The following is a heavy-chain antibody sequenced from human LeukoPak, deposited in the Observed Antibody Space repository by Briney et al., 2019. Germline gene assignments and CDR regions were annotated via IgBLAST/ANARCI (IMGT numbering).Heavy chain of an antibody. CDR2: ISYDGSNK. CDR3: ARGFDSRFFND. J-gene: IGHJ4*02. D-gene: IGHD3-22*01. V-gene: IGHV3-30*03. CDR1: GFTFSSYG. Sequence: PGRSLRLSCAASGFTFSSYGMHWVRQAPGKGLEWVAVISYDGSNKYYADSVKGRFTISRDNSKNSLYLQMNSLRVEDTAVYYCARGFDSRFFNDWGQGTLVTVSS.